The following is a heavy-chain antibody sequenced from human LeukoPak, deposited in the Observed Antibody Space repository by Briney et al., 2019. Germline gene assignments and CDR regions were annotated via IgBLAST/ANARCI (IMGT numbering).Heavy chain of an antibody. Sequence: SETLSLTCSVSGDSLSSGRCYWAWIRQPPGKGLEGGGTIYYNRRTNYNPSLKGRVSISIDTSKGLFSMNLTSVTAADTAFYFCARHKGGGAHSFDHWSQGALVTVSS. V-gene: IGHV4-39*01. CDR1: GDSLSSGRCY. CDR2: IYYNRRT. D-gene: IGHD2-15*01. J-gene: IGHJ4*02. CDR3: ARHKGGGAHSFDH.